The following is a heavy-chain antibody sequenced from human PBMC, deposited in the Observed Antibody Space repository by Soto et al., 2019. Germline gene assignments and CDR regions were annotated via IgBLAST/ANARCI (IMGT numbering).Heavy chain of an antibody. J-gene: IGHJ4*02. Sequence: GGSLRLSCAASGFTFSSYGMHWVRQAPGKGLEWVAVISYDGSNKYYADSVKGRFTISRDNSKNTLYLQMNSLRAEDTAVYYCAKDGPFWSGYKYYFDYWGQGTLVTVSS. CDR2: ISYDGSNK. D-gene: IGHD3-3*01. CDR3: AKDGPFWSGYKYYFDY. CDR1: GFTFSSYG. V-gene: IGHV3-30*18.